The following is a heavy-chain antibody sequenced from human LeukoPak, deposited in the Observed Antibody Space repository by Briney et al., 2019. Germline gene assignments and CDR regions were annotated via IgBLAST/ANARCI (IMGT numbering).Heavy chain of an antibody. D-gene: IGHD2-15*01. CDR2: ISGDGGNT. CDR3: AKDKALGYCSAGSCLYLDY. V-gene: IGHV3-43*02. J-gene: IGHJ4*02. Sequence: GGALRLSCAASGFTFYDYAIHWVRQAPGEGLEWVSLISGDGGNTYYADSVKGRFTLSRDNSKNSLYLQMNSLRSEDTAFYYCAKDKALGYCSAGSCLYLDYWGQGTLVTVSS. CDR1: GFTFYDYA.